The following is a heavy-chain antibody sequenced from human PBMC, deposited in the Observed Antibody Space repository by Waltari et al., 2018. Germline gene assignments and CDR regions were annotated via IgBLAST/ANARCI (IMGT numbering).Heavy chain of an antibody. J-gene: IGHJ4*02. CDR2: IYWNNDK. CDR1: GFSSSTSLVG. CDR3: AHSPSPGYSGRWPAGTVDY. D-gene: IGHD6-13*01. V-gene: IGHV2-5*01. Sequence: QITLKESGPTLVKPTQPLTLICTFSGFSSSTSLVGVAWVRLPPAPSLEWLALIYWNNDKRYSPAQKSKHTITKDTTKNQVVLKMTNMDPVDTATYYCAHSPSPGYSGRWPAGTVDYWGQGTLVTVSS.